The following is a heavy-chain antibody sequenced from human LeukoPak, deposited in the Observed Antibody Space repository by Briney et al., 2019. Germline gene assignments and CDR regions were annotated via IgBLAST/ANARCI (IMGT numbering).Heavy chain of an antibody. V-gene: IGHV5-51*01. J-gene: IGHJ4*02. CDR1: GYSFTTSW. Sequence: GESLKIFCKGSGYSFTTSWIGWVRQMPGKGLEWMGTIDPSDSDTRDSPYFEGQITISVDKSISTASLQWTSLKASDTAMYYCARRVENTWTWHFDYWGQGTLVTVSS. D-gene: IGHD1-1*01. CDR2: IDPSDSDT. CDR3: ARRVENTWTWHFDY.